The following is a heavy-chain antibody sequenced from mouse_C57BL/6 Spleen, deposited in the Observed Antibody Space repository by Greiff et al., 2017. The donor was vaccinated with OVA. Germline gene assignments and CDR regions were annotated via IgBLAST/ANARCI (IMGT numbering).Heavy chain of an antibody. CDR2: IYPGDGDT. J-gene: IGHJ1*03. Sequence: QVQLKESGPELVKPGASVKISCKASGYAFSSSWMNWVKQRPGKGLEWIGRIYPGDGDTNYNGKFKGKATLTADKSSSAAYMQLSSLTSEDSDVDFCALTTVVAREGYFDVWGTGTTVTVSS. V-gene: IGHV1-82*01. D-gene: IGHD1-1*01. CDR3: ALTTVVAREGYFDV. CDR1: GYAFSSSW.